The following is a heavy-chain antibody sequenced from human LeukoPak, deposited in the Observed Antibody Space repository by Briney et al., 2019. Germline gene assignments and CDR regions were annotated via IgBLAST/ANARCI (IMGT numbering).Heavy chain of an antibody. J-gene: IGHJ4*02. V-gene: IGHV4-59*01. D-gene: IGHD6-13*01. Sequence: PSETQSLTCSVSGSSLSNNYWTWSRQTPGKPLQWIGYVYSTGSTNYNPPLKSRVTISVDTSKSQFSLNLRSVTAADAAVYYCVTTRAAAGPTLFDHWGQGILVTVSS. CDR1: GSSLSNNY. CDR2: VYSTGST. CDR3: VTTRAAAGPTLFDH.